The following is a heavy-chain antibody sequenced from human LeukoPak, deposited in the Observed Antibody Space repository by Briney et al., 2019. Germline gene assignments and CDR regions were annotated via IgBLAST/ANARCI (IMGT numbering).Heavy chain of an antibody. D-gene: IGHD1-26*01. CDR1: GGSISSSSYY. V-gene: IGHV4-39*01. CDR2: IYYSGRT. J-gene: IGHJ3*02. Sequence: PSETLSLTCTVSGGSISSSSYYWGWIRQPPGKGLEWIGSIYYSGRTYYNPSLKSRVTISVDTSKNQFSLKLSSVTAADTAVYYCARLTVGSDAFDIWAQGTMVTVSS. CDR3: ARLTVGSDAFDI.